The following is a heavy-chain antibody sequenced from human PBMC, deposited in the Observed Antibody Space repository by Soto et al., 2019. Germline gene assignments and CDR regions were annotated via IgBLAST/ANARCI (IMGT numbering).Heavy chain of an antibody. D-gene: IGHD6-19*01. V-gene: IGHV3-30-3*01. CDR3: ARDHLSVEWLPGPYYYGMDV. J-gene: IGHJ6*02. Sequence: QVQLVESGGGVVKPGRSLRLSCAASGFTFSSFAMHWVRQAPGKGLEWLAVISYDGYNKKYADSMKGRFTISRDNSNYSLFLQMNSLRGEATAVYYCARDHLSVEWLPGPYYYGMDVWGQGATVTVSS. CDR2: ISYDGYNK. CDR1: GFTFSSFA.